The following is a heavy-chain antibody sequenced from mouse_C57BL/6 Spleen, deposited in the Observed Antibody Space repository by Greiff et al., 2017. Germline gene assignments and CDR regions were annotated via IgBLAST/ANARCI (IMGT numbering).Heavy chain of an antibody. Sequence: EVKVEESGGGLVKPGGSLKLSCAASGFTFSSYTMSWVRQTPEKRLEWVATISGGGGNTYYPDSVKGRFTISRDNAKNTLYLQMSSLRSEDTALYYCARRSGLLYYFDYWGQGTTLTVSS. V-gene: IGHV5-9*01. CDR3: ARRSGLLYYFDY. CDR2: ISGGGGNT. D-gene: IGHD2-3*01. CDR1: GFTFSSYT. J-gene: IGHJ2*01.